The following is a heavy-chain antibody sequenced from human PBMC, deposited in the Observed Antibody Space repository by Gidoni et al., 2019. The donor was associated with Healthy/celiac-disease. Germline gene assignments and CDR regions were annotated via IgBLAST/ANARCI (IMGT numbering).Heavy chain of an antibody. V-gene: IGHV3-15*07. CDR2: INSKTYGGTT. CDR3: TTDAPWIPAGH. CDR1: GFTVRNAW. Sequence: EVQLVESGGGLVRAGGSRRRSCAAAGFTVRNAWMNLVRQAPGKGLEWVGRINSKTYGGTTDFAAPVKGRFSISSDDSKNTLYLQMNSLKPEDTAVYYCTTDAPWIPAGHWGQGTLVTVSS. J-gene: IGHJ4*02. D-gene: IGHD5-18*01.